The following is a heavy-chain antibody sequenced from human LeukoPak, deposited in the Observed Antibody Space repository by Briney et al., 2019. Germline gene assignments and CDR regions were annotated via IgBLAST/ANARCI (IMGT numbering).Heavy chain of an antibody. Sequence: GGSLRLSCAASGFTFTNYAMSWVRQAPGKGLEWVSTISHTGGGTYYADSVKGRFTISRDNSKNTLYLQMNSLRADESAVYYCAKSWGIISTSWYLSFDSWGQGIPVTVSS. V-gene: IGHV3-23*01. D-gene: IGHD6-13*01. CDR2: ISHTGGGT. CDR1: GFTFTNYA. J-gene: IGHJ4*02. CDR3: AKSWGIISTSWYLSFDS.